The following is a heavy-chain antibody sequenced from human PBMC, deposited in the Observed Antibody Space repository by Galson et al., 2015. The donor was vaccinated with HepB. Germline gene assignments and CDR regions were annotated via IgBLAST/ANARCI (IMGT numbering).Heavy chain of an antibody. CDR3: ARRAVAGHYYYGMDV. CDR1: GYSFTSYW. J-gene: IGHJ6*02. CDR2: IYPGDSDT. D-gene: IGHD6-19*01. Sequence: QSGAEVKKPGESLKISCTGSGYSFTSYWICWVRQMPGKGLEWMGIIYPGDSDTRYSPSFQGQVTISADKSISTAYLQWSSLKASDTAMYYCARRAVAGHYYYGMDVWGQGTTVTVSS. V-gene: IGHV5-51*01.